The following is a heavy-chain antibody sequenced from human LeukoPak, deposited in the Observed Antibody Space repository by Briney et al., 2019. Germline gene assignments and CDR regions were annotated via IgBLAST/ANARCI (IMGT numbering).Heavy chain of an antibody. J-gene: IGHJ3*02. CDR3: ARGRWLPFDAFDM. D-gene: IGHD5-24*01. CDR2: IKQDGNEK. CDR1: GFTFSSYW. V-gene: IGHV3-7*01. Sequence: GGSLRLSCAASGFTFSSYWMSCVRQAPGKGLEWVANIKQDGNEKYYVDSVKGRFTISRDNAKNSLYLQMNSLRAEDTAVYYCARGRWLPFDAFDMWGQGTMVTASS.